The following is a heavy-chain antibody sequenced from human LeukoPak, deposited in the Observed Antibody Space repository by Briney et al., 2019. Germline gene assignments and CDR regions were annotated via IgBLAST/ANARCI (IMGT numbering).Heavy chain of an antibody. J-gene: IGHJ6*02. Sequence: GGSLRPSCAASGFTFSDYYMSWIRQAPGKGLEWVSYISSSGSTIYYADSVKGRFTISRDNAKNSLYLQMNSLRAEDTAVYYCARDLYPMVRGVIYYYYYGMDVWGQGTTVTVSS. CDR2: ISSSGSTI. CDR1: GFTFSDYY. V-gene: IGHV3-11*01. D-gene: IGHD3-10*01. CDR3: ARDLYPMVRGVIYYYYYGMDV.